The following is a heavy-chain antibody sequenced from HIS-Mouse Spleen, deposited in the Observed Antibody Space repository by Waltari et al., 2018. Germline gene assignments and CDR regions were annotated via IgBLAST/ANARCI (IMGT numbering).Heavy chain of an antibody. V-gene: IGHV4-39*07. D-gene: IGHD6-13*01. CDR3: AREIPYSSSWYDWYFDL. J-gene: IGHJ2*01. CDR1: GCSISISCYY. CDR2: IYYSGST. Sequence: QLQLQESGPGLVKPSETLSLTCTVSGCSISISCYYWGWIRQPPGKGLEWIGSIYYSGSTYYNPSLKSRVTISVDTSKNQFSLKLSSVTAADTAVYYCAREIPYSSSWYDWYFDLWGRGTLVTVSS.